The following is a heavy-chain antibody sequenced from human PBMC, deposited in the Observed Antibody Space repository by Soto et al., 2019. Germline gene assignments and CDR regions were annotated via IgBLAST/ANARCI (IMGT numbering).Heavy chain of an antibody. J-gene: IGHJ6*02. Sequence: TGGSLRLSCVASTFTFSNYGMHWVRQAPGKGLEWVAVISHDGSTKYYADSVKGRFTISRDNSKNTLYLQMNSLRAEDTAVYYCAKIGGVVVVVVADYYGMDVWGQGTTVTVSS. D-gene: IGHD2-15*01. CDR1: TFTFSNYG. CDR3: AKIGGVVVVVVADYYGMDV. CDR2: ISHDGSTK. V-gene: IGHV3-30*18.